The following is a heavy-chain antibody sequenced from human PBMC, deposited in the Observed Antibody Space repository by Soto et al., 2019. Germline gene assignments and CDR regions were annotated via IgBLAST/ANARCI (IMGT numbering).Heavy chain of an antibody. J-gene: IGHJ6*03. Sequence: QVQLLQSGSEVKKPGSSVKVSCRASGGSLSSYPDTWVRQAPGQGLEWMGRIIPIVGLTNYAQKFQGRVTITADKSTSTAYMELSSLRSDDTAVYYCARPTGGHDAGGNYMDVWGKGTTVIVSS. CDR1: GGSLSSYP. V-gene: IGHV1-69*02. CDR2: IIPIVGLT. D-gene: IGHD2-8*02. CDR3: ARPTGGHDAGGNYMDV.